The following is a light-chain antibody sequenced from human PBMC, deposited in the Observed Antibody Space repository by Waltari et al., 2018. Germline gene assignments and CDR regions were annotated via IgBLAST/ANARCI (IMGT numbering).Light chain of an antibody. CDR2: GAS. J-gene: IGKJ1*01. Sequence: EIVMTQSPATLSVSPGERATLSCRARQSVSSNLAWYQQKPGQAPRHLIYGASTRATGIPARFSGSGSGTEFTLTISSLQSEDFAVYYCQQYNNWPPPWTFGQGTKVEIK. CDR3: QQYNNWPPPWT. V-gene: IGKV3-15*01. CDR1: QSVSSN.